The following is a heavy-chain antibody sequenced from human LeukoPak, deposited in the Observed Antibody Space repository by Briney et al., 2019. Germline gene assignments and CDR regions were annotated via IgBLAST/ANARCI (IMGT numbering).Heavy chain of an antibody. Sequence: SETLSLTCTVSGGSISSSSYYWGWIRQPPGKGLEWIGSIYYSGSTYYNPSLKSRVTISVDTSKNQFSLKLSSVTAADTAVYYCARVFTIFGVVTMGFDYWGQGTLVTVSS. J-gene: IGHJ4*02. CDR2: IYYSGST. D-gene: IGHD3-3*01. CDR3: ARVFTIFGVVTMGFDY. V-gene: IGHV4-39*01. CDR1: GGSISSSSYY.